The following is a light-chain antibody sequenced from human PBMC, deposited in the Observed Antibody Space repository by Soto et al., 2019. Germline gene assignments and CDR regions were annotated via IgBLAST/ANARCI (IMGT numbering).Light chain of an antibody. J-gene: IGLJ2*01. Sequence: QSALTQPPSASGSPGQSVTISCTGTSSDVGGYSYVSWYQQHPGKVPKLMIYEVTKRPSGVPDRFSGSKSGNTASLTVSGLQAEDEADYYCSSYAGSNVLFGGGTKLTVL. CDR2: EVT. CDR1: SSDVGGYSY. V-gene: IGLV2-8*01. CDR3: SSYAGSNVL.